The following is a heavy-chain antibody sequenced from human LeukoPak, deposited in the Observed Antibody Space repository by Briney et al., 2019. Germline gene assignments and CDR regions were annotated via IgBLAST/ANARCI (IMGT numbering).Heavy chain of an antibody. V-gene: IGHV4-59*01. Sequence: SETLSLTCTVSGGSISSYYWGWIRQPPGKGLEWIGYIYYSGSTNYNPSLKSRVTISVDTSKNQFSLKLSSVTAADTAVYYCARLGESVYYYDSSGYYFYRYFQHWGQGTLVTVSS. CDR3: ARLGESVYYYDSSGYYFYRYFQH. D-gene: IGHD3-22*01. J-gene: IGHJ1*01. CDR1: GGSISSYY. CDR2: IYYSGST.